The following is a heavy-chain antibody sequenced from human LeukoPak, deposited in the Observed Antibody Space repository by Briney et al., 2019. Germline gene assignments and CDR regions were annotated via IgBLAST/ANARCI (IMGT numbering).Heavy chain of an antibody. CDR3: AKDPYDYSRAFDY. V-gene: IGHV3-23*01. D-gene: IGHD4-11*01. CDR1: GFTFSSYA. CDR2: ISGSGGST. J-gene: IGHJ4*02. Sequence: PGGSLRLSYAASGFTFSSYAMSWVRQAPGKGLEWVSAISGSGGSTYYADSVKGRFTISRDNSKNTLYLQMNSLRAEDTAVYYCAKDPYDYSRAFDYWGQGTLVTVSS.